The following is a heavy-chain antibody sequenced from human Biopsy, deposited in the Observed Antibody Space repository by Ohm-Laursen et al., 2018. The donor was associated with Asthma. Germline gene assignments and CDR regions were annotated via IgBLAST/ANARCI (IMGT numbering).Heavy chain of an antibody. CDR1: GFTFSSYS. J-gene: IGHJ6*02. Sequence: SLRLSCTASGFTFSSYSMHWVRQAPAKGLEWVAIISHEGWNKHYADSVKGRFTISRDNSKNTLYLQMSSLRSEDTAVYFCARGAYYDFWSGYSRPIPGEYGMDVWGQGTTVTVSS. V-gene: IGHV3-30*04. D-gene: IGHD3-3*01. CDR2: ISHEGWNK. CDR3: ARGAYYDFWSGYSRPIPGEYGMDV.